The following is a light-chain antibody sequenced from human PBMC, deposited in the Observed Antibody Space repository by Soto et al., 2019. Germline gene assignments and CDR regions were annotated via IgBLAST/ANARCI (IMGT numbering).Light chain of an antibody. J-gene: IGLJ1*01. Sequence: QSVLTQPPSVSAAPGQEVTIFCTGSSSNIGAGYDVHWYQQFPGTAPKLLIYGNINRPSGVPDRFSASRSGTSASLAITGLHAEDEAKYYCQSYDSGLIANVFGSGTKLTVL. V-gene: IGLV1-40*01. CDR2: GNI. CDR1: SSNIGAGYD. CDR3: QSYDSGLIANV.